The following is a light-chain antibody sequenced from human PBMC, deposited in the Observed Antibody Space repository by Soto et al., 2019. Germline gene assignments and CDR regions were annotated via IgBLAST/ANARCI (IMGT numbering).Light chain of an antibody. Sequence: DIQMTQSPSSVSASVGYRFTITCRASQGISSWLAWYQQKPGKAPNLLIYAASTLQSGVPSRFSGGGSGTDFTLTISSLQPEDFATYYCQQSYNIPRTFGQGTRREIK. CDR3: QQSYNIPRT. CDR1: QGISSW. CDR2: AAS. V-gene: IGKV1-12*01. J-gene: IGKJ5*01.